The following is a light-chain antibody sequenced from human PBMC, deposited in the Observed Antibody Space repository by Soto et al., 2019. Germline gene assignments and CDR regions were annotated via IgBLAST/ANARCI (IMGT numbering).Light chain of an antibody. CDR3: QQYNSYSWT. V-gene: IGKV1-5*01. J-gene: IGKJ1*01. CDR1: QTITYR. CDR2: DAS. Sequence: ENHMTQSPSTLSASVGDSVTTTCRASQTITYRLAWYQQKPGKAPNLLVYDASSLESGVPSRFSGSGSGTEFTLTISSLQPDDFATYFCQQYNSYSWTFAQGTKVDI.